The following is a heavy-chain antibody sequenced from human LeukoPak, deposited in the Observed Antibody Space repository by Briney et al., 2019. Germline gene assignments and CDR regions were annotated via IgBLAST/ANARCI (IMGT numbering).Heavy chain of an antibody. V-gene: IGHV4-38-2*01. J-gene: IGHJ5*02. CDR3: ARRGYCSSTSCYEYWFGP. CDR2: IYHSGST. CDR1: GHSIISDYY. D-gene: IGHD2-2*01. Sequence: SETLSLTCGVSGHSIISDYYWGWIRQPPGKGLEWIGSIYHSGSTHYNPSLKSRVTISVDTSKNQFSLKLSSVTATDTAVYYCARRGYCSSTSCYEYWFGPWGQGTLVTVSS.